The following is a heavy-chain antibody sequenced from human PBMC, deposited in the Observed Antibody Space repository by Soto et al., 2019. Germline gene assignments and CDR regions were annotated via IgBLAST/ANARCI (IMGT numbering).Heavy chain of an antibody. Sequence: PGGSLRLSCEASGFSFSDSAIHWVRQASGKGLEWVGRIRNKTNNYATAFNAPVKGRFTISRDDSKNTVYLQMNNLKLDDTAIYYWTSRRDWTAVGPLDQWGQGX. CDR3: TSRRDWTAVGPLDQ. J-gene: IGHJ4*02. D-gene: IGHD5-18*01. V-gene: IGHV3-73*01. CDR2: IRNKTNNYAT. CDR1: GFSFSDSA.